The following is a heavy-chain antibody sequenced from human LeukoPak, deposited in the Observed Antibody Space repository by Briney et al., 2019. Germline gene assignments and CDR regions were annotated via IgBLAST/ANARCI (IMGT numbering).Heavy chain of an antibody. V-gene: IGHV1-46*01. D-gene: IGHD3-10*01. CDR3: ARYYYGSGSYYNELDY. Sequence: ASVKVSCKASGYTFTNYYIHWVRQAPGQGLECMGIINPSGGSTSYAQKFQGRVTMTRDMSTSTVYMELSSLRSEDTAVYYCARYYYGSGSYYNELDYWGQGTLVTVSS. J-gene: IGHJ4*02. CDR1: GYTFTNYY. CDR2: INPSGGST.